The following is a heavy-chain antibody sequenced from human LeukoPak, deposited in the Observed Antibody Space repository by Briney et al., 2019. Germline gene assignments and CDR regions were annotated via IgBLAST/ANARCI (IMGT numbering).Heavy chain of an antibody. CDR1: GGSVSSGSYY. Sequence: SETLSLTCTVSGGSVSSGSYYWGWIRQPPGKGLEWIGSIYYSGSTYYNPSLKSRVTISVDTSKNQFSLKLSSVTAADTAVYYCAMVRGVINWFDPWGQGTLVTVSS. CDR3: AMVRGVINWFDP. J-gene: IGHJ5*02. V-gene: IGHV4-39*01. D-gene: IGHD3-10*01. CDR2: IYYSGST.